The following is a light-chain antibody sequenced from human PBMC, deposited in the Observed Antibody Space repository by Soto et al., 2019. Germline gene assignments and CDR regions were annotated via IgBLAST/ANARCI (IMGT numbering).Light chain of an antibody. J-gene: IGKJ1*01. CDR3: QQYKNWPTWT. Sequence: ADRVTINCRASQSIGSWLAWYHQKPRKAPNLLIYKASSLESGVPSRFSGSGSGTEFTVTISSLQPEDFAVYYGQQYKNWPTWTFGQWTQGENK. CDR2: KAS. CDR1: QSIGSW. V-gene: IGKV1-5*03.